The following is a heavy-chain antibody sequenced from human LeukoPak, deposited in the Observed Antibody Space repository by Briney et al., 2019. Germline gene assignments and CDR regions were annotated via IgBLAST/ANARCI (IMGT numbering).Heavy chain of an antibody. D-gene: IGHD6-19*01. CDR1: GYTFTSYY. CDR2: INPSGGST. CDR3: ARPHSVAGTSPDDAFDI. J-gene: IGHJ3*02. Sequence: GASVKVSCKASGYTFTSYYMHWVRQAPGQGLEWMGIINPSGGSTSYAQKFQGRVTMTRDTSTSTVYMELSSLRSEDTAVYYCARPHSVAGTSPDDAFDIWGQGTMVTVSS. V-gene: IGHV1-46*01.